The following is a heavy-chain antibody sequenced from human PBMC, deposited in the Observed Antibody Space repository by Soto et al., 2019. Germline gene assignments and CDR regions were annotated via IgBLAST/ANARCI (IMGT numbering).Heavy chain of an antibody. Sequence: QVQLVQSGAEVKKPGAAVKVSCKASGYTFTSYGISWVRQAPGQGLEWMGWISAYNGNTNNAQKLQGRVTMNTDTSTSTADMELRSLRADDTAVYYCARECNLRYYYYYMDVWGKGTTVTVSS. CDR1: GYTFTSYG. D-gene: IGHD4-4*01. CDR3: ARECNLRYYYYYMDV. V-gene: IGHV1-18*01. J-gene: IGHJ6*03. CDR2: ISAYNGNT.